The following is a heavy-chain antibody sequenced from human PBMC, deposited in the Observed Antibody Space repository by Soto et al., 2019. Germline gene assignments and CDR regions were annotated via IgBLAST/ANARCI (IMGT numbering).Heavy chain of an antibody. CDR2: INAGNGNT. V-gene: IGHV1-3*05. D-gene: IGHD6-13*01. CDR1: GYAFTSYA. Sequence: QVQLVQSGAEEKKPGASVKVSGKASGYAFTSYAMHWVRQAPGQRLEWMGWINAGNGNTKYSQKFQGRVTIARDTSASTAYMELSRLRSEDTAVYSCARGIAPYHFDYCGQGPLVTVSS. J-gene: IGHJ4*02. CDR3: ARGIAPYHFDY.